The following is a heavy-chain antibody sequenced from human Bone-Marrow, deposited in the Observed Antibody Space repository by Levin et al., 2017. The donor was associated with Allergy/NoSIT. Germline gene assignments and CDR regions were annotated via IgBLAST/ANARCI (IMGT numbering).Heavy chain of an antibody. D-gene: IGHD4-17*01. CDR1: GFTFRNSA. CDR2: ISGNGGGT. J-gene: IGHJ3*01. Sequence: LSLTCAVSGFTFRNSAMTWVRQAPGKGLEWVSSISGNGGGTYYADSVRGRFTASRDNSKSTLYLQLSSLRVEDTAIYYCGRDPNGDYIGAFDFWGQGTMVTVSS. CDR3: GRDPNGDYIGAFDF. V-gene: IGHV3-23*01.